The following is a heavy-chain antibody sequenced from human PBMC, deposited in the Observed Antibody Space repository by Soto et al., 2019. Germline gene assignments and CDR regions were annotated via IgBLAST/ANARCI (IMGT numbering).Heavy chain of an antibody. J-gene: IGHJ4*02. CDR3: ARHIAVSGTRGFDF. V-gene: IGHV4-4*02. D-gene: IGHD6-19*01. CDR1: GGSISTNW. Sequence: QVQLQESGPGLMKPSGTLSLTCAVSGGSISTNWWSWVRQPPGKGLEWIGEIYHSGSTNYNPSLKNRDTMSVHKPQNHPSLNLNAVSAADTAVYYCARHIAVSGTRGFDFWGQGTLVPVSS. CDR2: IYHSGST.